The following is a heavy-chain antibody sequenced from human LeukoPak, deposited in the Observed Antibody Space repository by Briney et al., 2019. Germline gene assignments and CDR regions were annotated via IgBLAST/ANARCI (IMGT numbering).Heavy chain of an antibody. D-gene: IGHD5-18*01. V-gene: IGHV1-58*01. CDR1: GFTFTSSA. J-gene: IGHJ4*02. Sequence: GASVKVSCKASGFTFTSSAVQWVRQARGQRLGWIGWIVVGSGNTNYAQKFQERVTITRDMSTSTAYMELSSLRSEDTAVYYCAAVVDTAMAASDYWGQGTLVTVSS. CDR3: AAVVDTAMAASDY. CDR2: IVVGSGNT.